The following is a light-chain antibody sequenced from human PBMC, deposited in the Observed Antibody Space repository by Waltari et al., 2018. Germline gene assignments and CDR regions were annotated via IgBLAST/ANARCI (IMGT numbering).Light chain of an antibody. J-gene: IGKJ4*01. CDR3: QHRSAWPLT. CDR1: QSVNSY. CDR2: DAS. Sequence: EIVLTQSPATLPLSPGERATLSCRASQSVNSYLAWYQQKPGQPPRLLISDASNRATGIPARFSGSESGTDFTLTISTLEPEDFAVYYCQHRSAWPLTFGGGTKVEI. V-gene: IGKV3-11*01.